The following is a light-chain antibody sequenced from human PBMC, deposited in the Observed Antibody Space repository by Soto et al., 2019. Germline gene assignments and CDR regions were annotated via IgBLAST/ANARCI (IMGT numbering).Light chain of an antibody. CDR1: QSVSSDY. J-gene: IGKJ3*01. Sequence: EIVLTQSPDTLSLSPGERATLSCRAGQSVSSDYLVWYQQKPGLPPRLLIYGASRRATGIPDRFSGSGSGTDFILTISRLEPEDFAVYYCQHYDNTPPSVTFGPGTKVDIK. CDR2: GAS. V-gene: IGKV3-20*01. CDR3: QHYDNTPPSVT.